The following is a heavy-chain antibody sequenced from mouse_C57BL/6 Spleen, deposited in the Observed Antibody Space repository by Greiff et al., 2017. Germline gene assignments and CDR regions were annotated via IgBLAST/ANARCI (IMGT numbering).Heavy chain of an antibody. J-gene: IGHJ2*01. CDR1: GYTFTSYW. CDR2: IYPGSGST. Sequence: QVQLKQSGAELVKPGASVKMSCKASGYTFTSYWITWVKQRPGQGLEWIGDIYPGSGSTNYNEKFKSKATLTVDTSSSTAYMQLSSLTSEDSAVYYCARWRAYYFDYWGQGTTLTVSS. V-gene: IGHV1-55*01. CDR3: ARWRAYYFDY. D-gene: IGHD3-3*01.